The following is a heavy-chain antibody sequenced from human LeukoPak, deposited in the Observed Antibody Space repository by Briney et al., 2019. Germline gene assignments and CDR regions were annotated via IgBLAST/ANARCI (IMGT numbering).Heavy chain of an antibody. J-gene: IGHJ4*02. Sequence: GGSLRLSRAASRFTFSTYAMSWVRQAPRKGLEWVSAISGNGGSTYYADSVKGRFTISRDNSKNTLFLQMNSLRAEDTAVYYCARGYIYGYHYWGQGTLVTVSS. CDR2: ISGNGGST. CDR3: ARGYIYGYHY. CDR1: RFTFSTYA. V-gene: IGHV3-23*01. D-gene: IGHD5-18*01.